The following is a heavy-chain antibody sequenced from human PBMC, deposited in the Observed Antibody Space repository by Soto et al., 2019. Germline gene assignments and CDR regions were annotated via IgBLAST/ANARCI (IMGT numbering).Heavy chain of an antibody. CDR1: GYTFTSYG. Sequence: ASVKVSCKASGYTFTSYGISWLRQAPGQGLEWMGWTSAYNGNTNYAQKLQGRVTMTTDTSTSTAYMELRSLRSDDTAVYYCASQRSFYRSTTTCHHYAMDVWG. CDR3: ASQRSFYRSTTTCHHYAMDV. V-gene: IGHV1-18*01. J-gene: IGHJ6*02. D-gene: IGHD2-2*01. CDR2: TSAYNGNT.